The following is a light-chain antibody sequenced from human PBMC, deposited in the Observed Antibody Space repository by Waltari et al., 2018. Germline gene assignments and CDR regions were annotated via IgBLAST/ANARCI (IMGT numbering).Light chain of an antibody. CDR2: HVD. CDR1: SGDVGMFNL. J-gene: IGLJ3*02. Sequence: QSALTQPASVSGSPGQSITISCSGSSGDVGMFNLVSWYQQHPGKPPHLLIHHVDAPPPGVSYRFSASKPGHTASLTISGLQPEDEADYYCCSYAGNKWLFGGGTKVTVL. V-gene: IGLV2-23*02. CDR3: CSYAGNKWL.